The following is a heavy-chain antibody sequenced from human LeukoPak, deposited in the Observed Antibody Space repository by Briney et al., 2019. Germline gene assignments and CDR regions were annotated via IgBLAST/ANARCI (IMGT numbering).Heavy chain of an antibody. CDR1: GGSISSTGSF. Sequence: SETLSLTCTVSGGSISSTGSFWGWIRQPPGKGLEWIGSIYSGGITYCNPSLKSRVTISEDTSKNQFSLKMTSMTAADTAIYYCWLEKVVAAYFDSWGQGTLVTVSS. CDR2: IYSGGIT. CDR3: WLEKVVAAYFDS. D-gene: IGHD2-15*01. J-gene: IGHJ4*02. V-gene: IGHV4-39*07.